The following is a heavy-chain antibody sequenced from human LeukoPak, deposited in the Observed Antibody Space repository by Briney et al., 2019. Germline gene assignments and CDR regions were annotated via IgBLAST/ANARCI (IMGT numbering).Heavy chain of an antibody. Sequence: ASVKLSCTASGYTFTGYYMHWVRQAPGQGLEWMGWINPNSGGTNYAQKFQGWVTMTRDTSISTAYMELSRLRSDDTAVYYCARDSGGSHDAFDIWGQGTMVTVSS. CDR2: INPNSGGT. J-gene: IGHJ3*02. CDR1: GYTFTGYY. V-gene: IGHV1-2*04. CDR3: ARDSGGSHDAFDI. D-gene: IGHD2-15*01.